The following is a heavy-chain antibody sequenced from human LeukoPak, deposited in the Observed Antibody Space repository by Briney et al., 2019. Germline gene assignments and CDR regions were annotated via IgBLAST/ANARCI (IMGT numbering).Heavy chain of an antibody. J-gene: IGHJ4*02. D-gene: IGHD3-22*01. V-gene: IGHV1-69-2*01. CDR1: GYTFTDYY. CDR3: AIAYDSSSLNYPLDQ. Sequence: GATVKISCKASGYTFTDYYMRWLQQAPGKGLEWMGRVDPDDSEAVYAKRLRGRVTITADTSTDTAYMELSSLRSEDTAIYYCAIAYDSSSLNYPLDQWGQGTLVTVSS. CDR2: VDPDDSEA.